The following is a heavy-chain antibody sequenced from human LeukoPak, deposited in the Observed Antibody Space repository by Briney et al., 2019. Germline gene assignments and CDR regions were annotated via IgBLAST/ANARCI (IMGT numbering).Heavy chain of an antibody. CDR1: GGTFSSYA. CDR3: ARLYPRHSGSYVEVDAFDI. Sequence: ASVKVSCKASGGTFSSYAISWVRQAPGQGLEWMGGIIPIFGTANYAQKFQGRVTITADESTSTAYMELSSLRSEDTAVYYCARLYPRHSGSYVEVDAFDIWGQGTMVTVSS. V-gene: IGHV1-69*13. D-gene: IGHD1-26*01. CDR2: IIPIFGTA. J-gene: IGHJ3*02.